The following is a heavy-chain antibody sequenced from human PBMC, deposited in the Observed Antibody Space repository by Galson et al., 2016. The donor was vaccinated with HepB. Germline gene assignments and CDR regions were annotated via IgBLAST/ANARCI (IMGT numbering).Heavy chain of an antibody. Sequence: SLRLSCAASGFTFSSYAMNWVRQAPGKGLEWVSAISGSGSSTYYADSVKGRFTISRDNSKNTLYLQMNSLRAEDTAVYYCAKRYCSGGSCYHVDHWGQGTLVTVSS. CDR1: GFTFSSYA. J-gene: IGHJ5*02. CDR3: AKRYCSGGSCYHVDH. CDR2: ISGSGSST. V-gene: IGHV3-23*01. D-gene: IGHD2-15*01.